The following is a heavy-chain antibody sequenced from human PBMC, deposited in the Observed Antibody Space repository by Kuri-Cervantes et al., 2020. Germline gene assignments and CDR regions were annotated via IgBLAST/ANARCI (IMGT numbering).Heavy chain of an antibody. CDR2: IKSDGSST. V-gene: IGHV3-74*01. CDR1: GGSISSSSYY. CDR3: AREWYQLLFAV. J-gene: IGHJ6*04. Sequence: GGSLRLSCTVSGGSISSSSYYWGWIRQPPGKGLEWVSRIKSDGSSTSYADSVKGRFTISRDNAKNTLYLQMNSLRAEDTAVYYCAREWYQLLFAVWGKGTTVTVSS. D-gene: IGHD2-2*01.